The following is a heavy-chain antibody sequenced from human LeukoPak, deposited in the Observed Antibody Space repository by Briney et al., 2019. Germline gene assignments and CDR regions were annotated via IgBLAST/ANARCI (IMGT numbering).Heavy chain of an antibody. CDR2: IYYSGST. CDR1: GGSISSGGYS. J-gene: IGHJ6*02. CDR3: ARLKRWLQFDYYYYGMDV. D-gene: IGHD5-24*01. Sequence: PSETLSLTCAVSGGSISSGGYSWSWIRQPPGKGLEWIGYIYYSGSTNYNPSLKSRVTISVDTSKNQFSLKLSSVTAADTAVYYCARLKRWLQFDYYYYGMDVWGQGTTVTVSS. V-gene: IGHV4-61*08.